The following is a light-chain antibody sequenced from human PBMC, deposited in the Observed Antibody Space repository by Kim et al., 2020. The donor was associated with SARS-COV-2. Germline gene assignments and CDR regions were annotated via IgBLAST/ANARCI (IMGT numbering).Light chain of an antibody. V-gene: IGLV1-40*01. CDR1: SSNIGAGYD. J-gene: IGLJ2*01. CDR2: ANS. Sequence: QSVLTQPPSVSGAPGQRVTISCTGSSSNIGAGYDVHGYQQLPGTAPKLLIYANSNRPSGVPDRFSGSKSGTSASLAITGLQAEDEADYCCQSYDSSLSALVFGGGTQLTVL. CDR3: QSYDSSLSALV.